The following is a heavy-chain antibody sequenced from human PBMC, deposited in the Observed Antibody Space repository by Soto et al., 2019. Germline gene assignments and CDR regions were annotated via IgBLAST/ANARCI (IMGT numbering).Heavy chain of an antibody. CDR3: ARGSNSGNYYE. J-gene: IGHJ4*02. Sequence: QVQLVQSGAEVKKPGASVKDSCKASGYTFTDYYIHWVRQAPGQGLEWVGWISPENGDTRFLQKLECRGTMTRDTSIRIAYMELTRLRYDDTAVYYCARGSNSGNYYEWGQGTLVTVS. CDR2: ISPENGDT. D-gene: IGHD3-16*01. V-gene: IGHV1-2*02. CDR1: GYTFTDYY.